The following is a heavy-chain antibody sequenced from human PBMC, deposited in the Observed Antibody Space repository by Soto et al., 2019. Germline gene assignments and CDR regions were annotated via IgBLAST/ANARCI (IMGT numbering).Heavy chain of an antibody. CDR3: ARVEDYYDSSGYLAY. D-gene: IGHD3-22*01. J-gene: IGHJ4*02. CDR2: ISSSGSTI. CDR1: GFTFSDYY. V-gene: IGHV3-11*01. Sequence: VGSLRLSCAASGFTFSDYYMSWIRQAPGKGLEWVSYISSSGSTIYYADSVKGRFTISRDNAKNSLYLQMNSLRAEDTAVYYCARVEDYYDSSGYLAYWGQGTLVTVS.